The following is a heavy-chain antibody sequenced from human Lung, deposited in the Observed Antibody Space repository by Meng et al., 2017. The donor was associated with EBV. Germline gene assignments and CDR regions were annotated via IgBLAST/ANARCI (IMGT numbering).Heavy chain of an antibody. CDR1: GASISSAYNY. J-gene: IGHJ5*02. CDR3: ARVVAGRYNWFDP. CDR2: IYYSGST. Sequence: VHRKQSGPRLVEPSQTLSLICTVSGASISSAYNYWTWIRQRPGRGLEWIGYIYYSGSTYYNPSLKSLVTISVDTSKNQFSLKLSSVTAADTAVYYCARVVAGRYNWFDPWGQGTLVTVSS. V-gene: IGHV4-31*01. D-gene: IGHD6-6*01.